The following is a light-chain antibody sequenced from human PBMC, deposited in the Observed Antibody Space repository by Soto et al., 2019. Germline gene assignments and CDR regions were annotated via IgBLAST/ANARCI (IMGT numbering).Light chain of an antibody. CDR1: QSVSNNY. V-gene: IGKV3D-20*02. CDR2: DAS. Sequence: EIVLTQSPGTRSLSPLEIGRRSCRASQSVSNNYLAWYQQKPGQAPRLLIYDASRRATDIPDRFSGSGSGTDFTLTISSLEPEDFAVYYCQQRSNWPTFGQGTRLEI. J-gene: IGKJ5*01. CDR3: QQRSNWPT.